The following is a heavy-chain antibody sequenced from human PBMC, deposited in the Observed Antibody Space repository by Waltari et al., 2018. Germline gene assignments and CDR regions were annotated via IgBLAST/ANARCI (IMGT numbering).Heavy chain of an antibody. CDR2: INAGNGNT. CDR3: ARDLSGIAVAYFDY. Sequence: QVQLVQSGAEVKKPGASVKVSCKASGYTFTGSAMHWVRQSPGQRIEWMGWINAGNGNTKYSQKFQGRVTITRDTSASTAYMELSSLRSEDTAVYYCARDLSGIAVAYFDYWGQGTLVTVSS. V-gene: IGHV1-3*01. D-gene: IGHD6-19*01. J-gene: IGHJ4*02. CDR1: GYTFTGSA.